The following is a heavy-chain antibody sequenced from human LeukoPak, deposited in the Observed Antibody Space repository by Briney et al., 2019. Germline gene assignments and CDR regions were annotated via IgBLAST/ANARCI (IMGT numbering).Heavy chain of an antibody. Sequence: ASVKVSCKASGYTFTGYYMHWVRQAPGQGLEWMGWINPNSGGTNYAQKFQGRVTTTRDTSISTAYMELSRLRSDDTAVYYCAKTRDIVVVPAANGAFDPWGQGTLVTVSS. J-gene: IGHJ5*02. D-gene: IGHD2-2*01. CDR3: AKTRDIVVVPAANGAFDP. CDR1: GYTFTGYY. V-gene: IGHV1-2*02. CDR2: INPNSGGT.